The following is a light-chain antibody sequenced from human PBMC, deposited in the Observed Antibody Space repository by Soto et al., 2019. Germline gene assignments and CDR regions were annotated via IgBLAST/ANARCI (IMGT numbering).Light chain of an antibody. CDR1: QSVSSN. CDR3: QHYSNWPPWT. J-gene: IGKJ1*01. V-gene: IGKV3-15*01. Sequence: EIVMTQSPATLSVSPGERATLSCRASQSVSSNLAWYQQKPGQAPRLLIYGASTRAIGIPARFRGSGSGTEFTLTISSLQSEDFAIYYCQHYSNWPPWTFGQGTKV. CDR2: GAS.